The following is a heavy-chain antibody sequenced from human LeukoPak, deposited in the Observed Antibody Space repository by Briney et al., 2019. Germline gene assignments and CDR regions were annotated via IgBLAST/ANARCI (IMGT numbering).Heavy chain of an antibody. CDR2: IYYSGST. Sequence: SSETLSLTCTVSGGSISSFFWSWIRQPPGKGLEWIGYIYYSGSTKYKPSLKSRVTISVDTSKNQFSLKLSSVTAADTAVYYCARGRFLDAFDIWGQGTMVTVSS. D-gene: IGHD3-3*01. J-gene: IGHJ3*02. CDR1: GGSISSFF. V-gene: IGHV4-59*01. CDR3: ARGRFLDAFDI.